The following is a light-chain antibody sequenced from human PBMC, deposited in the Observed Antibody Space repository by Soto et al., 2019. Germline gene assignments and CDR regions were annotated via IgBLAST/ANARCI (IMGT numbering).Light chain of an antibody. CDR2: DAS. CDR1: QSISNS. CDR3: QQYSNWPLT. V-gene: IGKV3-11*01. Sequence: EIVLTQSPATLSLSPGESATLSCRASQSISNSLAWYQQNPGQPPRLLIYDASNRATGIPARFIGSGSGTEYTLTISSLQSEDFALYYCQQYSNWPLTFGGGTKVDIK. J-gene: IGKJ4*01.